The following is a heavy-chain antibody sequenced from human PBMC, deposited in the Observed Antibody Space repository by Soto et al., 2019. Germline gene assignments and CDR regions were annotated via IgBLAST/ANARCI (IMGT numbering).Heavy chain of an antibody. CDR2: INHSGST. CDR1: GGSFSGYY. CDR3: ARRTTDRFDP. J-gene: IGHJ5*02. V-gene: IGHV4-34*01. Sequence: ETLSLTCAVYGGSFSGYYWSWIRQPPGKGLEWIGEINHSGSTNYNPSLKSRVTISVDTSKNQFSLKLSSVTAADTAVYYCARRTTDRFDPWGQGTLVTVSS. D-gene: IGHD1-7*01.